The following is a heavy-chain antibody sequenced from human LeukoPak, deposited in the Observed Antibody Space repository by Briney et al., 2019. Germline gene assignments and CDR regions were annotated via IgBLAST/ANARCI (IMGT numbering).Heavy chain of an antibody. Sequence: PSETLSLTCNVSGGSISNFYWSWIRQAPGKGLEWIGYISYSGGTSYNPPLKSRVTISLDTSANQFSLSLSSVTAADTAMYYCARHVPSDDFWSGFYVFDPWGQGTLVTVSS. J-gene: IGHJ5*02. CDR2: ISYSGGT. CDR3: ARHVPSDDFWSGFYVFDP. V-gene: IGHV4-59*08. D-gene: IGHD3-3*01. CDR1: GGSISNFY.